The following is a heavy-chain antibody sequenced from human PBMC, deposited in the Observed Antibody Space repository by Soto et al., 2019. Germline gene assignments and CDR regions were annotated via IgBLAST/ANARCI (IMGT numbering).Heavy chain of an antibody. D-gene: IGHD3-22*01. J-gene: IGHJ4*02. CDR3: ALAPYDSSGYYFGY. Sequence: QLQLQESGSGLVKPSQTLSLTCAVSGGSISSGGYSWSWIRQPPGKGLEWIGYIYHSGSTYYNPSLKCRVPRSVDRSKNQFPLKLSSVTAADTAVYYCALAPYDSSGYYFGYWGQGTLVTVSS. V-gene: IGHV4-30-2*01. CDR1: GGSISSGGYS. CDR2: IYHSGST.